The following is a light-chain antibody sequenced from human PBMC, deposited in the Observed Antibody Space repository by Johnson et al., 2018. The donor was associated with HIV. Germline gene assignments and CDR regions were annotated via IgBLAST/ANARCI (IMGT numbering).Light chain of an antibody. Sequence: QPVLTQPPSVSAAPGQKVTISCSGSSSNIGNNYVSWYQQVPGTAPKLLIYDNNKRPSGIPDRFSGSKSGTSATLGITGLWPEDEADYYCGIWDSSLTPHYVFGTGTTITVL. V-gene: IGLV1-51*01. J-gene: IGLJ1*01. CDR2: DNN. CDR1: SSNIGNNY. CDR3: GIWDSSLTPHYV.